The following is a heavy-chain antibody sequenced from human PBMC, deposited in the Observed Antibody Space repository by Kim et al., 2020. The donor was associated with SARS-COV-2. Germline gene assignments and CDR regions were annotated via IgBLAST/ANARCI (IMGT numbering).Heavy chain of an antibody. J-gene: IGHJ6*02. CDR3: ARDPRDSSGWLYYYYYYGMDV. Sequence: RFTISRDNAKNTPYLQMNSLRAEDTAVYYCARDPRDSSGWLYYYYYYGMDVWGQGTTVTVSS. D-gene: IGHD6-19*01. V-gene: IGHV3-74*01.